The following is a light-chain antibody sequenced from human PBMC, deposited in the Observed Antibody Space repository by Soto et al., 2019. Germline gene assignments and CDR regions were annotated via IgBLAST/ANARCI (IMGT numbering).Light chain of an antibody. CDR2: GAS. V-gene: IGKV3-20*01. J-gene: IGKJ2*01. CDR1: QSVTSNY. Sequence: VLTQSPGTLSLSPGEGATLSCRASQSVTSNYLAWYQQKPGQAPRLLMYGASSRATGIPDRFSGSGSGTDFPLTISRLEPEDFAVYYCQQYVTSPYTFGQGTKLEIK. CDR3: QQYVTSPYT.